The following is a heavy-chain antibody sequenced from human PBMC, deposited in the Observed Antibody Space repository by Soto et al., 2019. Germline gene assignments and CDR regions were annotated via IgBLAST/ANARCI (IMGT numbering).Heavy chain of an antibody. V-gene: IGHV4-31*03. Sequence: PSENLSLTCTVSGGSISSGGYYWSWIRQHPGKGLEWIGYIYYSGSTYYNPSLKSRVTISVDTSKNQFSLKLSSVTAADTAVYYCAREGALYSSSSWIFDYWGQGTLVTVSS. D-gene: IGHD6-6*01. CDR3: AREGALYSSSSWIFDY. CDR1: GGSISSGGYY. CDR2: IYYSGST. J-gene: IGHJ4*02.